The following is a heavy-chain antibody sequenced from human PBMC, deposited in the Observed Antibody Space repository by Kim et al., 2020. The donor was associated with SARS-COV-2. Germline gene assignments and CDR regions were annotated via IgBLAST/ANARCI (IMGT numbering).Heavy chain of an antibody. J-gene: IGHJ4*02. Sequence: SGPTLVNPTQTLTLTCTFSGFSLSTSGMCVSWIRQPPGKALEWLARIDWDDDKYYNRSLKTRLTISKDTSKNQVVLTMTNMDPVDTATYYCARTYSSGWHFDYWGQGTLVTVSS. CDR2: IDWDDDK. D-gene: IGHD6-19*01. CDR1: GFSLSTSGMC. CDR3: ARTYSSGWHFDY. V-gene: IGHV2-70*11.